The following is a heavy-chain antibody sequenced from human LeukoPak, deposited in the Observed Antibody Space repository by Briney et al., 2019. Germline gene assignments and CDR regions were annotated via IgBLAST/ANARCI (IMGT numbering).Heavy chain of an antibody. J-gene: IGHJ4*02. Sequence: GGSLRLSCAASGFTFSSYEMNWVRQAPGKGLEWVSYISSSGSTIYYADSVKGRFTISRDNAKNSLYLQMNSLRAEDTAVYYCAAQQEGIAVAVPFDYWGQGTLVTVSS. V-gene: IGHV3-48*03. D-gene: IGHD6-19*01. CDR2: ISSSGSTI. CDR1: GFTFSSYE. CDR3: AAQQEGIAVAVPFDY.